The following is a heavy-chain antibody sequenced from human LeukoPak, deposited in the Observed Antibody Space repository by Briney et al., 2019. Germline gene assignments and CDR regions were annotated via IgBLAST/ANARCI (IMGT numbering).Heavy chain of an antibody. CDR1: GDSISSYY. J-gene: IGHJ4*02. CDR2: IDYSGST. Sequence: SETLSLTCTVSGDSISSYYWSWIRQPPGKGLEWIGFIDYSGSTNYNPSLKGRVTISVDTSKNQFSLKLSSVTAGDTAVYYCARRGVGGWYDYWGQGTLVTVSS. CDR3: ARRGVGGWYDY. V-gene: IGHV4-59*08. D-gene: IGHD6-19*01.